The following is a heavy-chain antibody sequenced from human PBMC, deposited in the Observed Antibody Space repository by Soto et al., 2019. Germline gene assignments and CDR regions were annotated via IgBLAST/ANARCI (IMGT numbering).Heavy chain of an antibody. CDR1: GGSISSSSYY. D-gene: IGHD3-22*01. CDR2: IYYSGST. CDR3: ARLRNYYDSSGYYVPAKFMDV. J-gene: IGHJ6*02. V-gene: IGHV4-39*01. Sequence: SETLSLTCTVSGGSISSSSYYCGWIRQPPGKGLEWIGSIYYSGSTYYNPSLKSRVTISVDTSKNQFSLKLSSVTAADTAVYYCARLRNYYDSSGYYVPAKFMDVWGQGTTVTVSS.